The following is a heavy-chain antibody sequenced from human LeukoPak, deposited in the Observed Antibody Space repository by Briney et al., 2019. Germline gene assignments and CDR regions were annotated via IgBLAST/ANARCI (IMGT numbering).Heavy chain of an antibody. CDR3: ASRSPHTNYDILTGSFPPDAFDI. CDR2: MKPNSGNT. CDR1: GYTFTCYD. V-gene: IGHV1-8*01. J-gene: IGHJ3*02. Sequence: ASVKDSCKASGYTFTCYDINWVRQATGQGLEWMGWMKPNSGNTGYAQKFQGRVTMTRNTSISTAYMELSSLRSEDTAVYYCASRSPHTNYDILTGSFPPDAFDIWGQGTMVTVSS. D-gene: IGHD3-9*01.